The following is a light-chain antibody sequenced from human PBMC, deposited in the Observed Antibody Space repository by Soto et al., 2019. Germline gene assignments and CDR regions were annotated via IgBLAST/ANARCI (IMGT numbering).Light chain of an antibody. J-gene: IGKJ1*01. Sequence: EIEMTQSPATLSLAPGERVTLSCRASESVSTNLAWYQQKPGQAPRLLIYGASNRATGIPDRFSGSGSGTDFTLTISRLEPEDFAVYYCQQYGSSRTFGQGTKVDIK. CDR1: ESVSTN. CDR3: QQYGSSRT. CDR2: GAS. V-gene: IGKV3-20*01.